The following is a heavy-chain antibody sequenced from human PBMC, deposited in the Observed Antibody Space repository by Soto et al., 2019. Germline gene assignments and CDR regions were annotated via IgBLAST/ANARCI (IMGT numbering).Heavy chain of an antibody. CDR2: ISAYNGNT. CDR3: AKLYSYDSSGYPLDYGMDV. CDR1: GYTFTSYG. Sequence: GASVKVSCKASGYTFTSYGISWVRQAPGQGLEWMGWISAYNGNTNYAQKLQGRATMTTDTSTSTAYMALRSLRSDDTAVYYCAKLYSYDSSGYPLDYGMDVWGQGTTVTV. J-gene: IGHJ6*02. D-gene: IGHD3-22*01. V-gene: IGHV1-18*01.